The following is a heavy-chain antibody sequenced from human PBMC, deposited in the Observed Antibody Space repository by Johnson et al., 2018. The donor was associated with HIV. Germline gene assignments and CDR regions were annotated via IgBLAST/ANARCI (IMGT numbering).Heavy chain of an antibody. V-gene: IGHV3-53*01. Sequence: VHLVESGGGLIQPGGSLRLSCAASGFIVSSNYMSWVRQAPGKGLEWVSVIYSGGSTYYADSVKGRFTISRDNPKNTLYLQMNSLRAGDTAVYYCARENGGGAFDIWGQGTMVTVSS. CDR3: ARENGGGAFDI. CDR1: GFIVSSNY. J-gene: IGHJ3*02. D-gene: IGHD3-10*01. CDR2: IYSGGST.